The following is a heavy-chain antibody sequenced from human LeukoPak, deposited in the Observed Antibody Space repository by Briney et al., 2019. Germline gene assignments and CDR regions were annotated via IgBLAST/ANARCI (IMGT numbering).Heavy chain of an antibody. J-gene: IGHJ5*02. CDR2: VHYDGSIL. CDR3: ARGGANNWFDP. Sequence: PGGSLRLSCAASGFTFSSYGMHWVRQAPGKGLEWVAYVHYDGSILSYTDSVKGRFTISRDDAKNSLYLQMNSLRAEDTAVYYCARGGANNWFDPWGQGTLVTVSS. D-gene: IGHD1-26*01. CDR1: GFTFSSYG. V-gene: IGHV3-30*02.